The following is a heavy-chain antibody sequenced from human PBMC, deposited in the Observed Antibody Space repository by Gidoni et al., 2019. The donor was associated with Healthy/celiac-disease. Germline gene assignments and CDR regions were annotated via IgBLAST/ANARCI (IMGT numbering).Heavy chain of an antibody. CDR1: GGSISSSSYY. V-gene: IGHV4-39*07. Sequence: QLQLQESGPGLVKPSETLSLTCTVSGGSISSSSYYWGWIRQPPGKGLEWIGSIYYSGSTYYNPSLKSRVTISVDTSKNQFSLKLSSVTAADTAVYYCARDVLRFLEWLPEFDYWGQGTLVTVSS. CDR2: IYYSGST. D-gene: IGHD3-3*01. J-gene: IGHJ4*02. CDR3: ARDVLRFLEWLPEFDY.